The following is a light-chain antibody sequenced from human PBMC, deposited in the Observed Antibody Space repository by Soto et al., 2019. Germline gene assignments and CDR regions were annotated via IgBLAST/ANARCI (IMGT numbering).Light chain of an antibody. CDR3: SSYTSSSTRV. CDR1: SSDVGGYNY. J-gene: IGLJ1*01. Sequence: HSVLAQPASVSGAPGQSLTIPCTENSSDVGGYNYVSWYQQHPGKVPKLMIYDVSNRPSGVSYRFSGSKSGNTASLTISGLQADDEADYYCSSYTSSSTRVFGTGTKVTVL. CDR2: DVS. V-gene: IGLV2-14*03.